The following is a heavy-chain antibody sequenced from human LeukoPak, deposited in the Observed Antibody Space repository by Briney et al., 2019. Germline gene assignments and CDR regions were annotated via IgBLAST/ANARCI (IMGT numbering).Heavy chain of an antibody. CDR1: GFRFSSYP. Sequence: PGGSLRLSCAASGFRFSSYPMNWVRQAPGKGLEWVSHISSDGNTEYYVDAPRGRFTMSRDNAKNSLFLQINSLRAEDTAVYYCARDTLNGPFVISLDYWGQGALVTVSS. J-gene: IGHJ4*02. D-gene: IGHD3-9*01. CDR2: ISSDGNTE. V-gene: IGHV3-48*03. CDR3: ARDTLNGPFVISLDY.